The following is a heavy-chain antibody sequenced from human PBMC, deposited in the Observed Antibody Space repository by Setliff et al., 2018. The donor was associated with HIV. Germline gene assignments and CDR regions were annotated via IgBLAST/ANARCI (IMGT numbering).Heavy chain of an antibody. D-gene: IGHD1-26*01. CDR3: ALLWPFDY. CDR1: GFTFSSYW. V-gene: IGHV3-7*03. CDR2: INEDGSDQ. J-gene: IGHJ4*02. Sequence: GGSLRLSCAASGFTFSSYWMSWVRQAPGKGLEWVANINEDGSDQYYVDSVKGRFTISRDNAKNSLYLQMNSLRAEDTAIYYCALLWPFDYWGQGTQVTVSS.